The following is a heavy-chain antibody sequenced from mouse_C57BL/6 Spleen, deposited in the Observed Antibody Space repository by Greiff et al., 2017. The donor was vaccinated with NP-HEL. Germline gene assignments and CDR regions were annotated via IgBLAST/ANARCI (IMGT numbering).Heavy chain of an antibody. J-gene: IGHJ4*01. V-gene: IGHV1-69*01. CDR3: ARCYGSIYAMDY. D-gene: IGHD1-1*01. CDR1: GYTFTSYW. Sequence: QVHVQQSGAELVMPGASVKLSCKASGYTFTSYWMHWVKQRPGQGLEWIGNIDPSDSDTNYNQKFKGKATLTVDKSSSTAYMQLSSLTSEDSAVYYGARCYGSIYAMDYWGQGTTVTVSS. CDR2: IDPSDSDT.